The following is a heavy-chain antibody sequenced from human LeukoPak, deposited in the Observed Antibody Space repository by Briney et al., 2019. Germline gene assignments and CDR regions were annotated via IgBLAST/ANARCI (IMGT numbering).Heavy chain of an antibody. J-gene: IGHJ4*02. D-gene: IGHD3-3*01. CDR3: ARDSCYDYYFDY. V-gene: IGHV3-64*01. CDR1: GFTFSSYA. Sequence: PGGSLRLSCAASGFTFSSYAMHWVRQAPGKGLEYVSAISSNGGSTYYANSVKGRFTISRDNSKNTLYLQMGSPRAEDMAVYYCARDSCYDYYFDYWGQGTLVTVSS. CDR2: ISSNGGST.